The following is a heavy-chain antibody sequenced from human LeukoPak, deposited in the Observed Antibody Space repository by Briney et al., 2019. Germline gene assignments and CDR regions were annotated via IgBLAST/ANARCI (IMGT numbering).Heavy chain of an antibody. CDR2: IRTYNAET. CDR3: AREYRGSYSPLDH. J-gene: IGHJ4*02. Sequence: ASAKISCKASGYTFNAYAITWVRQAPGHGLEWMGWIRTYNAETHYAEKLQGRVTMTTDTSTSTAYMELRSLTSDDTAVYYCAREYRGSYSPLDHWGQGTLVTVSS. CDR1: GYTFNAYA. V-gene: IGHV1-18*01. D-gene: IGHD1-26*01.